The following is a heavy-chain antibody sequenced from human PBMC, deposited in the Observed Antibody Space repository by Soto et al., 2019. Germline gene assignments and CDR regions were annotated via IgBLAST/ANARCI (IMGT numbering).Heavy chain of an antibody. CDR2: IIPIFGTA. Sequence: QVQLVQSGAEVKKPGSSVKVSCKASGGTFSSYAISWVRQAPGQGLEWRGGIIPIFGTANYAQKFQGRVTITADKSTSTAYMELSSLRSEDTAVYYCARESGYCTNGVCYTEDYWGQGTLVTVSS. CDR3: ARESGYCTNGVCYTEDY. CDR1: GGTFSSYA. D-gene: IGHD2-8*01. V-gene: IGHV1-69*06. J-gene: IGHJ4*02.